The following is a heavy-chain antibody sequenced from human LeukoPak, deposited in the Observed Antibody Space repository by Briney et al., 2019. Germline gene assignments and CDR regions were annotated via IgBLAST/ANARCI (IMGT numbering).Heavy chain of an antibody. CDR3: AKDAYCSGGSCEGTLDY. Sequence: GGSLRLSCAASGFTFDDYAMHWVRQAPGKGLEWVSGISWNSGSIGYADSVKGRFTISRDNAKNSLYLQMNSLRAEDTALYYCAKDAYCSGGSCEGTLDYWGQGTLVTVSS. J-gene: IGHJ4*02. CDR2: ISWNSGSI. D-gene: IGHD2-15*01. CDR1: GFTFDDYA. V-gene: IGHV3-9*01.